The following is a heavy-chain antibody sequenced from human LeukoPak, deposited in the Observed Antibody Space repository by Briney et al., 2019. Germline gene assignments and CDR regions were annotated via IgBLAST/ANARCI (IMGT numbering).Heavy chain of an antibody. J-gene: IGHJ4*02. CDR1: GFTFSSYW. D-gene: IGHD5-18*01. CDR3: ARDPYSYGYGAFDY. V-gene: IGHV3-7*01. CDR2: IKQDGSEK. Sequence: GGSPRLSCAASGFTFSSYWMSWVRQAPGKGLEWVANIKQDGSEKYYVDSVKGRFTISRDNAKNSLYLQMNSLRAEDTAVYYCARDPYSYGYGAFDYWGQGTLVTVSS.